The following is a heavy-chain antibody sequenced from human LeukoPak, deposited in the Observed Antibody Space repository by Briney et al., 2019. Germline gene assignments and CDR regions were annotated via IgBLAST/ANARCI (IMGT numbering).Heavy chain of an antibody. D-gene: IGHD3-10*01. J-gene: IGHJ6*04. Sequence: ASETLSLTSAAYGGSFSGYYWSWIRQPPGKGLEWIREINHSGSTNYNPSLKSRVTISVDTSKNQFSLKLSSVTAADTAVYYCARGRASTMVRGVRAMDVWGKGTTVTVSS. CDR3: ARGRASTMVRGVRAMDV. CDR2: INHSGST. V-gene: IGHV4-34*01. CDR1: GGSFSGYY.